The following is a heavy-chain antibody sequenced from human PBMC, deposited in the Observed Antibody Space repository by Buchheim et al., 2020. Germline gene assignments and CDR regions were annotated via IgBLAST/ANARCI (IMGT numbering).Heavy chain of an antibody. J-gene: IGHJ4*02. V-gene: IGHV3-74*03. D-gene: IGHD1-26*01. Sequence: EVQLVESGGGLVQPGGSLRLSCVASGFTFTSYWMNWVRQAPGKGMMWVARIKSDGSTTTYAASVQGRITISRDNAKKTMYLHMNSLRAEDTAVYYCVRSLDSGSSLDYWGQGTL. CDR1: GFTFTSYW. CDR2: IKSDGSTT. CDR3: VRSLDSGSSLDY.